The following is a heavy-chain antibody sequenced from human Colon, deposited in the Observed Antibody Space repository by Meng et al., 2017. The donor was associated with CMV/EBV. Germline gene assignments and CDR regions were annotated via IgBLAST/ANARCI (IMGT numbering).Heavy chain of an antibody. CDR1: GYTFNGYF. CDR2: INPVTGDT. J-gene: IGHJ4*02. D-gene: IGHD3-3*01. CDR3: ATFGGDFDY. Sequence: QVQLVQSGGEVKEPGASVKVSCKTSGYTFNGYFMHWVRQAPGQGLEWMGWINPVTGDTSYAQKLQVRVTMTRDTSISTAYMELSSLRSDDTAVYYCATFGGDFDYWGQGTLVTVSS. V-gene: IGHV1-2*02.